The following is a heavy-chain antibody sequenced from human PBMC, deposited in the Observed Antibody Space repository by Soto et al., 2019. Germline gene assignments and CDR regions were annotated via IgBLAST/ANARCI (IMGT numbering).Heavy chain of an antibody. CDR1: GGTFSSYA. CDR2: INAGNGNT. J-gene: IGHJ4*02. D-gene: IGHD3-22*01. Sequence: GASVKVSCKASGGTFSSYAISWVRQAPGQGLEWMGWINAGNGNTKYSQKFQGRVTITRDTSASTAYMELSSLRSGDTAVYYCETYYYDSSGYNDYWGQGTLVTVSS. V-gene: IGHV1-3*01. CDR3: ETYYYDSSGYNDY.